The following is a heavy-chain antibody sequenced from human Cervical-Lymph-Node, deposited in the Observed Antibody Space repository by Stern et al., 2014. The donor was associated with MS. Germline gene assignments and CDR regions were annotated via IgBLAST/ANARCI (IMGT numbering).Heavy chain of an antibody. Sequence: QVQLVQSGAEVKKPGASVKVSCKASGYTFINYDINWVRQAPGRGLEWIGWMNPYIGNTSYAQEFQGRVTMTTDTSTSTARMELSSLTSDDTAVYYCARGRGVSSSLWFDPWGQGTLVTVSS. CDR3: ARGRGVSSSLWFDP. V-gene: IGHV1-8*01. D-gene: IGHD6-6*01. CDR1: GYTFINYD. CDR2: MNPYIGNT. J-gene: IGHJ5*02.